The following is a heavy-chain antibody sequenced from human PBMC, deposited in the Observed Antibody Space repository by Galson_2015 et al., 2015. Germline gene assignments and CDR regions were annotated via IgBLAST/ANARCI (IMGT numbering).Heavy chain of an antibody. CDR3: ARACSSTSCYGY. Sequence: RLSCSASGFTFRCYWMSWVRPAHGTGLARVANKKQDGSEKYYVDSVKGRFTIYRDNAKNSLYLQMNSLRAEDTAVYYCARACSSTSCYGYWGQGTLVTVSS. V-gene: IGHV3-7*03. J-gene: IGHJ4*02. D-gene: IGHD2-2*01. CDR1: GFTFRCYW. CDR2: KKQDGSEK.